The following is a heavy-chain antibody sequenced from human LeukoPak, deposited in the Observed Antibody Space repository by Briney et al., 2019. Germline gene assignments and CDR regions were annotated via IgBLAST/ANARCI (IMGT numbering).Heavy chain of an antibody. J-gene: IGHJ3*02. CDR2: IYSGGST. Sequence: GGSLRLSCAASGFTVSSNYMSWVRQAPGKGLEWVSVIYSGGSTYYADSVKGRFTISRDNSKNTLYLQMNSLRAEDTAVYYCASLPPYYYDRGGLYAFDIWGQGTMVTVSS. CDR1: GFTVSSNY. V-gene: IGHV3-53*01. D-gene: IGHD3-22*01. CDR3: ASLPPYYYDRGGLYAFDI.